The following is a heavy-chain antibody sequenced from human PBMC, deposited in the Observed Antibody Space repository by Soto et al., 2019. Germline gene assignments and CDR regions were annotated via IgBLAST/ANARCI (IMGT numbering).Heavy chain of an antibody. D-gene: IGHD2-21*01. CDR3: ARDRGPREIATSARVYFFYGMDV. CDR1: GFTFSSHA. J-gene: IGHJ6*02. CDR2: ISYDGSNK. V-gene: IGHV3-30-3*01. Sequence: QVQLVESGGGVVQPGRSLRLSCAASGFTFSSHAMHWVRQAPGKGLEWVAVISYDGSNKYSADSVKGRFTISRDNSKKTLYLQRNSLRGEDTAVYDCARDRGPREIATSARVYFFYGMDVWGQGTTVTVSS.